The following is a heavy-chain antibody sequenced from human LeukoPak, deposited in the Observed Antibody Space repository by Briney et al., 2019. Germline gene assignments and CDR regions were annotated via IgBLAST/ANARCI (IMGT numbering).Heavy chain of an antibody. Sequence: SENLSPTCTVSGGSISSYYWSWIRQTPGKGLEWIGYIYASGSTTYNPSLKSRVTISIDTSKNQFSLKLSSVTAADTAVYYCARRATMLAGGYFDYWGQGTLVSVSS. V-gene: IGHV4-4*09. CDR2: IYASGST. CDR3: ARRATMLAGGYFDY. CDR1: GGSISSYY. D-gene: IGHD5-12*01. J-gene: IGHJ4*02.